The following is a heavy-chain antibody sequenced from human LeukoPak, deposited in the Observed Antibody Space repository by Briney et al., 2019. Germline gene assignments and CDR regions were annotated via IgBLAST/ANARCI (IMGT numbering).Heavy chain of an antibody. V-gene: IGHV3-74*01. CDR1: GFTFSSYW. Sequence: QPGGSLRLSCAASGFTFSSYWMHRVRQAPGKGLVWVSRINSDGSSTSYADSVKGRFTISRDDAKNTLYLQMNSLRAEDTAVYYCARVKSSGYGEYYFDYWGQGTLVTVSS. J-gene: IGHJ4*02. D-gene: IGHD5-12*01. CDR2: INSDGSST. CDR3: ARVKSSGYGEYYFDY.